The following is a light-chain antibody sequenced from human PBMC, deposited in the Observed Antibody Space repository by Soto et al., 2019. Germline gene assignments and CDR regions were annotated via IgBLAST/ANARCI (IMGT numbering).Light chain of an antibody. CDR3: QQYSSSSPT. J-gene: IGKJ2*01. Sequence: DIQMTQSPSTLSASVGDRVTITCRASQRSSSWLAGYQQKPGKAPKLLNYGASSLESGVPSRFSGSGSVTEFTLTIDRLQPDDFATYYCQQYSSSSPTFGQGNKLEI. CDR1: QRSSSW. V-gene: IGKV1-5*01. CDR2: GAS.